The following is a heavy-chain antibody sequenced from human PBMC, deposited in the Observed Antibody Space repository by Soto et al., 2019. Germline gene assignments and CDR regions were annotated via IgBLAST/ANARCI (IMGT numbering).Heavy chain of an antibody. Sequence: PGESLKISCKGSGYNFAGYWVAWVRQMPGKGLELMGIIYPSDSDTRYRPSFQGQVTISADKSISSAYLQWSSLRASDTAMYYCARGGVSTRTFDYWGQGTPVTVSS. V-gene: IGHV5-51*01. CDR1: GYNFAGYW. J-gene: IGHJ4*02. D-gene: IGHD3-3*01. CDR3: ARGGVSTRTFDY. CDR2: IYPSDSDT.